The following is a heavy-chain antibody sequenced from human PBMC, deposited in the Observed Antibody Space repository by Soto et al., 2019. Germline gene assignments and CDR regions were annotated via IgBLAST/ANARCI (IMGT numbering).Heavy chain of an antibody. V-gene: IGHV3-23*05. J-gene: IGHJ4*02. D-gene: IGHD3-16*01. Sequence: GGSLRISGTASGLTFNSHTMTWVRQAPGTGLEWVSTISPSGSNAHYADSVKGRFTISRDNSRNTLDLQMSSLRAADTALYYGVSWVSAHFDYWGQGTPVTVSS. CDR1: GLTFNSHT. CDR2: ISPSGSNA. CDR3: VSWVSAHFDY.